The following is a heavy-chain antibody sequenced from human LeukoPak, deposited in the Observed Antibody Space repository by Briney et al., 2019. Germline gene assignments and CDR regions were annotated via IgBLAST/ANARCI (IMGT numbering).Heavy chain of an antibody. CDR2: INHSGST. Sequence: SETLSLTCAVYGGSLSGYYWSWIRQPPGKGLEWIGEINHSGSTNYNPSLKSRVTISVDTSKNQFSLKLSSVTAADTAVYYCARDVDGSGMTNFDYWGQGTLVTVSS. D-gene: IGHD3-10*01. V-gene: IGHV4-34*01. CDR3: ARDVDGSGMTNFDY. J-gene: IGHJ4*02. CDR1: GGSLSGYY.